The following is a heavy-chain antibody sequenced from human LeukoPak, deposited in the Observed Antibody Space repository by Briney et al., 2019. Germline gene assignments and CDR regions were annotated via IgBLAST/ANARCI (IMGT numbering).Heavy chain of an antibody. J-gene: IGHJ1*01. CDR2: IYHSGST. D-gene: IGHD6-19*01. Sequence: SETLSLTCTVSGGSISSYYWSWIRQPAGKGLEWIGEIYHSGSTNYNPSLQSRVTISVDKSNNHFSLRLTSVTAADTAVYYCATNGWYCLDHWGQGALVTVSS. CDR1: GGSISSYY. V-gene: IGHV4-59*08. CDR3: ATNGWYCLDH.